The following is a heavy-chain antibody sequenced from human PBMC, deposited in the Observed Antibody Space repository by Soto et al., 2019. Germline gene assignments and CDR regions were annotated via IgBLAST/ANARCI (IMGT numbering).Heavy chain of an antibody. V-gene: IGHV3-30*01. CDR2: ISIDGTRT. J-gene: IGHJ5*02. Sequence: QAQLVESGGGVVQPGGSLRLSCVAYGFSLYSYVIHWVRQTPGKGLQWVAVISIDGTRTYYADSVKGRFTVSRDNSKNTQYLQMYGLTIEDTAIYYRVRDLGSSDLDPWDQGTLVTVSS. D-gene: IGHD6-13*01. CDR3: VRDLGSSDLDP. CDR1: GFSLYSYV.